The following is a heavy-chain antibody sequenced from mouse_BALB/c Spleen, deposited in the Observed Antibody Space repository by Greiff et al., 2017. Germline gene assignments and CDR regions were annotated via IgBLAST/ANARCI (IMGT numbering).Heavy chain of an antibody. D-gene: IGHD2-14*01. J-gene: IGHJ4*01. Sequence: EVMLVESGAELVKPGASVKLSCTASGFNIKDTYMHWVKQRPEQGLEWIGRIDPANGNTKYDPKFQGKATITADTSSNTAYLQLSSLTSEDTAVYYCARSYYRYDYAMDYWGQGTSVTVSS. CDR1: GFNIKDTY. CDR3: ARSYYRYDYAMDY. V-gene: IGHV14-3*02. CDR2: IDPANGNT.